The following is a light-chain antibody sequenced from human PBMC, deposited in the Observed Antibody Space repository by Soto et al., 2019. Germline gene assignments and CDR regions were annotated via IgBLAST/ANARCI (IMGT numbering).Light chain of an antibody. CDR3: QQYGSSPCT. Sequence: EIVLTQSPGTLSLSPGERAILSCRASQSIRNSYVAWYKQKPGQAPRLLIFGASSRATGIADRFSGSGSGTDFTLTISRLEPEDFAVYYCQQYGSSPCTFGQGTRLEIK. CDR2: GAS. J-gene: IGKJ5*01. CDR1: QSIRNSY. V-gene: IGKV3-20*01.